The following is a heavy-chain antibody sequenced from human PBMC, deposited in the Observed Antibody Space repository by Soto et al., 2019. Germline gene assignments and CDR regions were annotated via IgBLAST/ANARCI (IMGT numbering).Heavy chain of an antibody. CDR1: GYTFTSYA. V-gene: IGHV1-3*04. CDR3: ARDRVNWNYRRYVKDV. Sequence: ASVKVSCKASGYTFTSYAIHWVRQAPGQRLEWMGWINTGNGNTKYSQKFRAGVTTTMDTSATTAYIELSSLRSEDTAVYYCARDRVNWNYRRYVKDVWGQATTVTVSS. J-gene: IGHJ6*02. CDR2: INTGNGNT. D-gene: IGHD1-7*01.